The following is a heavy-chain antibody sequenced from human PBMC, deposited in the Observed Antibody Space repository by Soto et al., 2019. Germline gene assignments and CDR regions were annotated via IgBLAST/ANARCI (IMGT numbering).Heavy chain of an antibody. J-gene: IGHJ3*02. CDR1: GGSITSSSHY. Sequence: PSETLSLTCTVSGGSITSSSHYWGWIRQPPGKGLECIGNIYYDGNTYYNPSLKSRVTISLDTSKNQFSLRLNSVTAADTAVYYCARGDYHDTSGPFSDAFDIWGQGTMVTVSS. V-gene: IGHV4-39*01. CDR2: IYYDGNT. CDR3: ARGDYHDTSGPFSDAFDI. D-gene: IGHD3-22*01.